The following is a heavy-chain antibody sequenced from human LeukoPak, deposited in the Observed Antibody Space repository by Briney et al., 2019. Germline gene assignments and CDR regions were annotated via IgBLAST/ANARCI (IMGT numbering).Heavy chain of an antibody. V-gene: IGHV1-18*01. CDR3: ARALVDGYKELGY. CDR1: GYTFTTYG. D-gene: IGHD5-24*01. Sequence: ASVKVSCKASGYTFTTYGITWVRQAPGQGLKWMGWISGYNGNTNYAQKLEGRVTMTTDTSTSTAYMELRSLRSDDTAVYYCARALVDGYKELGYWGQGTLVTVSS. CDR2: ISGYNGNT. J-gene: IGHJ4*02.